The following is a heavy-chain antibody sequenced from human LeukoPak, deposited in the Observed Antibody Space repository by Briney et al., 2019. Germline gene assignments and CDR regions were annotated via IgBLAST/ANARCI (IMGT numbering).Heavy chain of an antibody. J-gene: IGHJ4*02. CDR1: GFTFIPYW. CDR3: ARLPLTARRHFDY. CDR2: IKEDGSQK. V-gene: IGHV3-7*05. Sequence: GGSLTLSCPASGFTFIPYWMSWVRQAPAKGLAWVANIKEDGSQKYYVDSVKGRFTISRDNAKNSQYLQMKSLRAGDTAVYYCARLPLTARRHFDYWGQGTLVTVSS. D-gene: IGHD5-18*01.